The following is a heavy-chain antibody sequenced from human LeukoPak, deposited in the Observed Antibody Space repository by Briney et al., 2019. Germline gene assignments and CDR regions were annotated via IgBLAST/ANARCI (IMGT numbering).Heavy chain of an antibody. Sequence: PPETLSLTCTVSGGSISSYYWSWIRQPPGKGLEWIGYIYYSGSTNYNPSLKSRVTISVDTSKNQFSLKLSSVTAADTAVYYCARVTAVAAYYFDYWGQGTLVTVSS. CDR3: ARVTAVAAYYFDY. J-gene: IGHJ4*02. CDR2: IYYSGST. V-gene: IGHV4-59*01. D-gene: IGHD6-19*01. CDR1: GGSISSYY.